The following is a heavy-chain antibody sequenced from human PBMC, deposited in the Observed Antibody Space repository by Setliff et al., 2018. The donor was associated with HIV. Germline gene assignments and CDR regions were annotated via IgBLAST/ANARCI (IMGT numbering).Heavy chain of an antibody. Sequence: SETLSLTCTVSGGSINTGSYYWGWIRQPPGKGLESIGTIYYSRSTYYKSSLKSRLTISVDTSKNQFSLKMSSVTAADTAVYYCARARGPEGYFDSWGQGTLVTVSS. CDR1: GGSINTGSYY. CDR3: ARARGPEGYFDS. CDR2: IYYSRST. D-gene: IGHD3-10*01. J-gene: IGHJ4*02. V-gene: IGHV4-39*07.